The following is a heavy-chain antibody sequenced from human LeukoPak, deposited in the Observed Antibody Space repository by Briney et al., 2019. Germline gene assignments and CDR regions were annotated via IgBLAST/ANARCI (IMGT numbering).Heavy chain of an antibody. D-gene: IGHD3-3*01. CDR1: GYTFTGYY. CDR3: ARDYYDFWSGYPFWYYGMDV. V-gene: IGHV1-2*02. CDR2: INPNSGGT. Sequence: ASVTVSCKASGYTFTGYYMHWVRQAPGQGLEWMGWINPNSGGTNYAQKFQGRVTITRDTSISTAYMELSRLRSDDTAVYYCARDYYDFWSGYPFWYYGMDVWGQGTTVTVSS. J-gene: IGHJ6*02.